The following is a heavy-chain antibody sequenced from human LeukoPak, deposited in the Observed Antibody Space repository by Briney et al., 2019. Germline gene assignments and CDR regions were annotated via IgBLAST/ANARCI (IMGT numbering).Heavy chain of an antibody. CDR2: ISYDGSNK. V-gene: IGHV3-30*18. CDR3: AKDLKWYCSGGSCSTLGY. D-gene: IGHD2-15*01. CDR1: GFTFSSYG. J-gene: IGHJ4*02. Sequence: GRSLRLSCAASGFTFSSYGMHWVRQAPGKGLEWVAVISYDGSNKYYADSVKGRFTISRDNSKNTLYLQMNSLRAEDTAVYYCAKDLKWYCSGGSCSTLGYWGQGTLVTVSS.